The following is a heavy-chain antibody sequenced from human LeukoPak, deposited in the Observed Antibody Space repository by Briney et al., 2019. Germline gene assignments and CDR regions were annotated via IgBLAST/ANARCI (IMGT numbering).Heavy chain of an antibody. V-gene: IGHV3-23*01. CDR3: AKDYRYCTSTSCYGDDAFDI. CDR2: ISGSGGST. J-gene: IGHJ3*02. Sequence: QPGGSLRLSCAASGFTFSSYAMSWVRQAPGKGLEWVSAISGSGGSTYYADSVKGRFTISRDNSKNTLYLQMSSLRAEDTAVYYCAKDYRYCTSTSCYGDDAFDIWGQGTMVTVSS. CDR1: GFTFSSYA. D-gene: IGHD2-2*01.